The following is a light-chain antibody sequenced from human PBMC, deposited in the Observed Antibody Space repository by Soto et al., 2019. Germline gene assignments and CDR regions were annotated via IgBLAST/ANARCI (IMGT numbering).Light chain of an antibody. V-gene: IGKV1-39*01. CDR2: AAS. CDR1: QSINSY. J-gene: IGKJ4*01. Sequence: DIQMTQSPSSLSASVGDRVSITCRASQSINSYLHWYQYKPGEAPKLLIYAASSLQSGVPSRFSGSGSGTHFTLTIRSLHPEDFATYYCQQSYSTPPLTFGGGTKVEIK. CDR3: QQSYSTPPLT.